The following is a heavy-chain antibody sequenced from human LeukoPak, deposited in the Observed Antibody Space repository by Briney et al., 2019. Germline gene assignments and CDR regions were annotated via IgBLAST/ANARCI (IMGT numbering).Heavy chain of an antibody. CDR3: AREVLGSYYYDSSGHITRGYFDY. CDR2: IYYSGST. D-gene: IGHD3-22*01. J-gene: IGHJ4*02. Sequence: PSETLSLTCTVSGGSTSSGDYYWSWIRQPPGKGLEWIGYIYYSGSTYYNPSLKSRVTISVDTSKNQFSLKLSSVTAADTAVYYCAREVLGSYYYDSSGHITRGYFDYWGQGTLVTVSS. CDR1: GGSTSSGDYY. V-gene: IGHV4-30-4*01.